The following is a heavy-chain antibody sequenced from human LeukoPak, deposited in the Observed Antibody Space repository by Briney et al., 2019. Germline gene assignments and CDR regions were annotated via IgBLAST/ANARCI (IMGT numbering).Heavy chain of an antibody. D-gene: IGHD3-22*01. J-gene: IGHJ4*02. CDR3: TTSGHYYGTSGYYNARFDN. CDR1: GYTFTGYY. V-gene: IGHV1-2*02. Sequence: ASVKVSCKASGYTFTGYYLHWVRQAPGQGLEWVGWINPKSGGTKYAQKFQGRVTMTRDTSISTAYLELSRLRSGDTAVYFCTTSGHYYGTSGYYNARFDNWGQGTLLTVTS. CDR2: INPKSGGT.